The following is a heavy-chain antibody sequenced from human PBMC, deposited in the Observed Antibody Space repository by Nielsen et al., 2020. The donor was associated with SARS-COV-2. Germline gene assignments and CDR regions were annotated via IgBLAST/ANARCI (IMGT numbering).Heavy chain of an antibody. Sequence: GESLKISCAASGFTLKNAWMGWVRQAPGKGLEWVGRLKLNSAGGTTDLAAPVKGRFSISRDGSKNTFYLHMSSLKTEDAAMYYCTTDRTIAARPLFDYWGQGTRVIVSS. CDR3: TTDRTIAARPLFDY. V-gene: IGHV3-15*01. D-gene: IGHD6-6*01. CDR1: GFTLKNAW. CDR2: LKLNSAGGTT. J-gene: IGHJ4*02.